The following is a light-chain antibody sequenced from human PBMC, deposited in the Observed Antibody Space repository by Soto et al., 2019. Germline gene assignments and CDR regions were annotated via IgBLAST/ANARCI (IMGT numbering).Light chain of an antibody. J-gene: IGKJ4*01. V-gene: IGKV1-39*01. CDR1: QSIKTY. CDR3: QQSSSFPPT. CDR2: AAS. Sequence: DTQMTQSPSSLSASIGDRVIITCRVSQSIKTYLNWYQQKPGEAPKLLIYAASSLQRGVPSRFSGSGSGADFTLTISSLQREDFASYFCQQSSSFPPTFGEATKVEIK.